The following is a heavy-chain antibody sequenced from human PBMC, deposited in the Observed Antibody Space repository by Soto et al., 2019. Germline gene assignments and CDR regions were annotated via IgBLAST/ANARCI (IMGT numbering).Heavy chain of an antibody. CDR2: ISGSGSNT. CDR3: ARDRDTFEY. J-gene: IGHJ4*02. Sequence: GGSLRLSCAASGFTFTSYAMSWVRLTPGKGLEWVSAISGSGSNTFYADSVRGRFTISRGNSKNTVFLQVNNLRAEDTAVYFCARDRDTFEYWGQGTWVTVSS. CDR1: GFTFTSYA. D-gene: IGHD5-18*01. V-gene: IGHV3-23*01.